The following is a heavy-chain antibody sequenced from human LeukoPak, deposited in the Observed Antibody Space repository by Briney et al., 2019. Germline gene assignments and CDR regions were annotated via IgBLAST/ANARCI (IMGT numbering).Heavy chain of an antibody. Sequence: GGSLRLSCAASGFTFSSYGMHWVRQAPGKGLEWVSDISGSGGSTYYADSVKGRFTISRDNSKNTLYLRMDALGADDTAIYYCAKARETNGFYRYFDYWGQGTLVTVSS. V-gene: IGHV3-23*01. J-gene: IGHJ4*02. D-gene: IGHD2-8*01. CDR1: GFTFSSYG. CDR2: ISGSGGST. CDR3: AKARETNGFYRYFDY.